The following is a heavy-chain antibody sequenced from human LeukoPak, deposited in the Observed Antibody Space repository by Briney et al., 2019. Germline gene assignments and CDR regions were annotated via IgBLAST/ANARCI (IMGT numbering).Heavy chain of an antibody. CDR1: GFTFSSYA. V-gene: IGHV3-23*01. J-gene: IGHJ5*02. CDR3: AKTRRRDVDTAMVS. Sequence: QPGGSLRLSCAASGFTFSSYAMSWVRQAPGKGLEWVSAISGSGGSTYYADSVKGRFTISRDNSKNTLYLQMNSLRAEDTAVYYCAKTRRRDVDTAMVSWGQGTLVTVSS. D-gene: IGHD5-18*01. CDR2: ISGSGGST.